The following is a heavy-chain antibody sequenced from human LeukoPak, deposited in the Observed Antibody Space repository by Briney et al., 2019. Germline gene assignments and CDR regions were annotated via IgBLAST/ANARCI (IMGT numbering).Heavy chain of an antibody. Sequence: GGSLRLSCAASGFTFSSYSMNWVRQAPGKGLEWVSSISSSSSYIYYADSVKGRFTISRDNAKNSLYLQMNSLRAEDTAVYYCAKDVYDSSGYYCSHWGQGTLVTVSS. V-gene: IGHV3-21*01. CDR2: ISSSSSYI. CDR3: AKDVYDSSGYYCSH. D-gene: IGHD3-22*01. CDR1: GFTFSSYS. J-gene: IGHJ4*02.